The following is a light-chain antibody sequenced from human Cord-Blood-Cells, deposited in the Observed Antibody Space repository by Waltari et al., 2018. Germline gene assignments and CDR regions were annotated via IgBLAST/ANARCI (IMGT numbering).Light chain of an antibody. CDR2: AAS. V-gene: IGKV1-39*01. Sequence: DRVTITCRASQSISSYLNWYQQKPGKAPKLLIYAASSLQSGVPSRFSGSGSGTDFTLTISSLQPEDFATYYCQRSYSTPPWTFGQGTKVEIK. CDR3: QRSYSTPPWT. J-gene: IGKJ1*01. CDR1: QSISSY.